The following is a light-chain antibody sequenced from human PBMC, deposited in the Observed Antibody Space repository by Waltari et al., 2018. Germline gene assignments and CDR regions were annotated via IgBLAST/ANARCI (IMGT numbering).Light chain of an antibody. CDR3: QSFDNMLSGGVV. CDR1: TSNIGAGHE. Sequence: QSVLTQPPSVSGTPGQRVTISCSGRTSNIGAGHEVHWYQPLPGTAPKLLIYGNNNRPSGVPDRFSGSKSGTSASLAITGLQADDEADYFCQSFDNMLSGGVVFGGGTKLAVL. V-gene: IGLV1-40*01. J-gene: IGLJ2*01. CDR2: GNN.